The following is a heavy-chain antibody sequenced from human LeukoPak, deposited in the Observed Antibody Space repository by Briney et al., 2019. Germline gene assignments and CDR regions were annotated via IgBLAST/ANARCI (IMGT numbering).Heavy chain of an antibody. CDR1: GFTFSSYG. V-gene: IGHV3-30*02. CDR2: IRYDGSNT. J-gene: IGHJ3*02. CDR3: AGIGWFGEGDAFDI. D-gene: IGHD3-10*01. Sequence: GGSLRLSCAASGFTFSSYGMHWVRQAPGKGLEWVAFIRYDGSNTYYADSVKGRLTISRDNSKNTLYLQMNSLRAEDTAVYYCAGIGWFGEGDAFDIWGQGTMVTVSS.